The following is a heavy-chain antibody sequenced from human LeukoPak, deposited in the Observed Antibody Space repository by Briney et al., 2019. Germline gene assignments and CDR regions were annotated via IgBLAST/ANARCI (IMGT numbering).Heavy chain of an antibody. D-gene: IGHD2-15*01. Sequence: SETLSLTCAVSGYSISSGYYWGWIRQPPGKGLEWIGSIYHSGSTYYNPSLKSRVTISVDTSKNQFSLKLSSVTAADTAVYYCARVRYCSGGSCYSVGAGKRTGYFDYWGQGTLVTVSS. CDR2: IYHSGST. J-gene: IGHJ4*02. V-gene: IGHV4-38-2*01. CDR3: ARVRYCSGGSCYSVGAGKRTGYFDY. CDR1: GYSISSGYY.